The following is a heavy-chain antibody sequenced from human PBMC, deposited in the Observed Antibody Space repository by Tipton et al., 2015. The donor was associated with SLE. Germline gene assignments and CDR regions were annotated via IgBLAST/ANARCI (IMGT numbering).Heavy chain of an antibody. D-gene: IGHD4-17*01. Sequence: TLSLTCAVYGGTVSGYYWTWIRQPPGKGLEWIGEINHSGSTNYNPSLKSRVTISVDTSKNQFSLKLSSVTAADTAVYYCARDSNGDYVEAFDIWGQGTMVTVSS. J-gene: IGHJ3*02. CDR1: GGTVSGYY. V-gene: IGHV4-34*01. CDR3: ARDSNGDYVEAFDI. CDR2: INHSGST.